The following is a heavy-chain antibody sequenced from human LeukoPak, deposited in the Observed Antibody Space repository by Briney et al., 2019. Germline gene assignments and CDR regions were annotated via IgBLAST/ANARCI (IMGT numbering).Heavy chain of an antibody. D-gene: IGHD3-3*01. V-gene: IGHV3-7*04. CDR2: IKQDGSEK. Sequence: GGSLRLSCAASGFTFSSYWMSWVRQAPGKGLEWVANIKQDGSEKYYVDSVKGRFTISRDNAKNSLYLQMNSLRAEDTAVYYCARGITIFGVVTQYYYYGMGVWGQGTTVTVSS. J-gene: IGHJ6*02. CDR1: GFTFSSYW. CDR3: ARGITIFGVVTQYYYYGMGV.